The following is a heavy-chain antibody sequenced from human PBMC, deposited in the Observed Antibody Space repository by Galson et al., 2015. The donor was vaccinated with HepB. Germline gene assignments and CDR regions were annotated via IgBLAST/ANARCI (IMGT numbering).Heavy chain of an antibody. D-gene: IGHD6-13*01. CDR3: ARGISSSWGDAFDI. CDR2: IIPILGIA. V-gene: IGHV1-69*04. J-gene: IGHJ3*02. CDR1: GGTFSSYA. Sequence: SVKVSCKASGGTFSSYAISWVRQAPGQGLEWMGRIIPILGIANYAQKFQGRVTITADKSTSTAYMELSSLRSEDTAAYYCARGISSSWGDAFDIWGQGTMVTVSS.